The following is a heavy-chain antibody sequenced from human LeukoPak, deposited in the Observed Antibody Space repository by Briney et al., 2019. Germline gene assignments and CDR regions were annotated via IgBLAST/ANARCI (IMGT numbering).Heavy chain of an antibody. CDR2: ISYDGIIK. V-gene: IGHV3-30*09. Sequence: PGRSLRLSCAASGFTFSSYALHWVRQAPGKGLEWVSIISYDGIIKYYVDSVKGRFAISRDNSKNTLYLQMNSLRAEDTAVYYCAREGRTPGGFWSAPGGDAFDIWGQGTMVTVSS. CDR1: GFTFSSYA. D-gene: IGHD3-3*01. CDR3: AREGRTPGGFWSAPGGDAFDI. J-gene: IGHJ3*02.